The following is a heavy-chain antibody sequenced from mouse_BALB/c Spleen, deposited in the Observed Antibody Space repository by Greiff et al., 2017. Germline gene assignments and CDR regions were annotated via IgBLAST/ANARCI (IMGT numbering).Heavy chain of an antibody. CDR1: GFSLTSYG. J-gene: IGHJ2*01. CDR3: ARRGDRGNYFDY. V-gene: IGHV2-2*02. Sequence: VHLVESGPGLVQPSQSLSITCTVSGFSLTSYGVHWVRQSPGKGLEWLGVIWSGGSTDYNAAFISRLSISKDNSKSQVFFKMNSLQANDTAIYYCARRGDRGNYFDYWGQGTTLTVSS. CDR2: IWSGGST.